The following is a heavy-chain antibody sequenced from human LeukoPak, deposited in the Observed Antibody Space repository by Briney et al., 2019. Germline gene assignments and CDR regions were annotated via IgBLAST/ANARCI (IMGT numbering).Heavy chain of an antibody. CDR1: GGSISSYY. CDR2: IYYSGST. J-gene: IGHJ2*01. CDR3: ARGGIAVALDL. V-gene: IGHV4-59*01. Sequence: SETLSLTCTVSGGSISSYYWSWIRQPPGKGLEWIGYIYYSGSTNYNPSLKSRVTISVDTSKNQFSLKLSSVTAADTAVYYRARGGIAVALDLWGRGTLVTVSS. D-gene: IGHD6-19*01.